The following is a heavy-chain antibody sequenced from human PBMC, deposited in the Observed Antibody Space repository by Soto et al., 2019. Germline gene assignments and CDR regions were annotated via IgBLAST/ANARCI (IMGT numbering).Heavy chain of an antibody. CDR1: GGTFSSYA. D-gene: IGHD3-3*01. J-gene: IGHJ4*02. V-gene: IGHV1-69*01. CDR2: IIPIFGTA. CDR3: ARDWGSYYDFRGYFDY. Sequence: QVQMVQSGAEVKKPGSSVKVSCKASGGTFSSYAISWVRQAPGQGLEWMGGIIPIFGTANYAQKFQGRVTITADESTSTAYMELSSLRSEDTAVYYCARDWGSYYDFRGYFDYWGQGTLVTVSS.